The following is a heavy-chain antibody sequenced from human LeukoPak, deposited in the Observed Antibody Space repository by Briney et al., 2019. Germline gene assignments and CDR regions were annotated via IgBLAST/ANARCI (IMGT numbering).Heavy chain of an antibody. CDR1: GFTFRSYA. V-gene: IGHV3-30-3*02. Sequence: PGGSLRLSCVASGFTFRSYAMHWVRQAPGKGLEWVIVISSDGTNKYYADSVKGRFTVSRDNSKNTLYLQMNSLRDKDTAVYYCAKSTTKAHYYDSSGYPYWGQGALVTVSS. J-gene: IGHJ4*02. CDR2: ISSDGTNK. D-gene: IGHD3-22*01. CDR3: AKSTTKAHYYDSSGYPY.